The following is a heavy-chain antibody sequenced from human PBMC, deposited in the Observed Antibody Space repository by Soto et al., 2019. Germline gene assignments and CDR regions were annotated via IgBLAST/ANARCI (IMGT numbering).Heavy chain of an antibody. D-gene: IGHD3-16*01. CDR2: IKQDGSEK. CDR1: GFTFSSYW. J-gene: IGHJ6*01. Sequence: SVRLSFAASGFTFSSYWMSWVRQAPGKGLEWVANIKQDGSEKYYVDAVKARFTISRYNAKNSLYLQMNSLRADDTAVYSCARDRSVSGMDVWGQGIMGTVS. V-gene: IGHV3-7*01. CDR3: ARDRSVSGMDV.